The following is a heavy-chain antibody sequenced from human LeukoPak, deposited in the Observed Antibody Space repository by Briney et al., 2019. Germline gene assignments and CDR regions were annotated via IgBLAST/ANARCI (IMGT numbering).Heavy chain of an antibody. CDR2: ISYDGSNK. CDR1: GFTFSSYA. V-gene: IGHV3-30*01. J-gene: IGHJ5*02. D-gene: IGHD3-10*01. CDR3: ARDVPTMVRGNNWFDP. Sequence: PGRSLRLSCAASGFTFSSYAMHWVRQAPGKGLEWVAVISYDGSNKYYADSVKGRFTISRDNSKNTLYLQMNSLRAEDTAVYYCARDVPTMVRGNNWFDPWGQGTLATVSS.